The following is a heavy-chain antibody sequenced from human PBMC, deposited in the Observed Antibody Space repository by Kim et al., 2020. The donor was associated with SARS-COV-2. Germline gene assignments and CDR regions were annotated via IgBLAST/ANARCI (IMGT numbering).Heavy chain of an antibody. D-gene: IGHD3-9*01. J-gene: IGHJ5*02. CDR3: ARIYDVLSGYQWASRFDP. Sequence: SETLSLTCTVSGGSFSRFHWSWIRQPPGKGLEYIGYVSSSGTTSYNPSLKSRVTISVDTFKNQFSLDLSSVTAADTAIYYCARIYDVLSGYQWASRFDPWGQGTRVTVSS. CDR2: VSSSGTT. CDR1: GGSFSRFH. V-gene: IGHV4-59*01.